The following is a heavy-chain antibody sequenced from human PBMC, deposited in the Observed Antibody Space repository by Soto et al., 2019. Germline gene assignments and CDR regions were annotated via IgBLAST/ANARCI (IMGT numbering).Heavy chain of an antibody. CDR3: SGDSTRWFPYYGLDV. J-gene: IGHJ6*02. Sequence: SSETLSLTCTVSGGSIGYYHWTWIRQPPGQGLEWIWYVCDSGRTSNNPAPQRRLTISMAAHTNQFSLMLTSVTAADTAVYYCSGDSTRWFPYYGLDVWGPGTSVTVSS. CDR1: GGSIGYYH. CDR2: VCDSGRT. V-gene: IGHV4-59*01. D-gene: IGHD6-13*01.